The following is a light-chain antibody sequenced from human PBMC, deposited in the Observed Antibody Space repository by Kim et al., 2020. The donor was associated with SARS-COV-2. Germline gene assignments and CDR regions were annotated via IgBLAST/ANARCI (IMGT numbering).Light chain of an antibody. V-gene: IGKV3-20*01. CDR2: DAS. Sequence: IVLTQSPGTLSLSPGERATLSCRTSQTINSNYLAWFQQKPGQAPRLLIHDASCRAPGIPDRFGGSGSGTDFTLTISRVDPEVSAVYYCQQYGAAPDTFGQGTKLEI. CDR3: QQYGAAPDT. CDR1: QTINSNY. J-gene: IGKJ2*01.